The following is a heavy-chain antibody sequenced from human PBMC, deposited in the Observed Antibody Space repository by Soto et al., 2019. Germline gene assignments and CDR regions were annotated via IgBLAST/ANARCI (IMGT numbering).Heavy chain of an antibody. CDR2: IIPIFGTA. CDR1: GGTFSRYA. CDR3: ATLSRGYSPYGMDV. Sequence: QVQLVQSGAEVKKTGSSVKVSCKASGGTFSRYAISWVRQAPGQGLEWMGGIIPIFGTANYAQKFQGRVTITADESTSTAYMELSSLRSEDTAVYYCATLSRGYSPYGMDVWGQGTTVTVSS. V-gene: IGHV1-69*01. J-gene: IGHJ6*02. D-gene: IGHD1-1*01.